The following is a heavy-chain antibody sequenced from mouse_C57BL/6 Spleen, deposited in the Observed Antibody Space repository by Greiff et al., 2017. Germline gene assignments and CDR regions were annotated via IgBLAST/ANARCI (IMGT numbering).Heavy chain of an antibody. J-gene: IGHJ3*01. D-gene: IGHD4-1*01. CDR1: GYTFTSYW. Sequence: QVQLQQPGTELVKPGASVKLSCKASGYTFTSYWMHWVKQRPGQGLEWIGNINPSNGGTNYNEKFKSKATLTVDKSYSTAYMQLSSLTSEDSAVYYCARQLTGTTWLAYWGQGTLVTVSA. CDR3: ARQLTGTTWLAY. V-gene: IGHV1-53*01. CDR2: INPSNGGT.